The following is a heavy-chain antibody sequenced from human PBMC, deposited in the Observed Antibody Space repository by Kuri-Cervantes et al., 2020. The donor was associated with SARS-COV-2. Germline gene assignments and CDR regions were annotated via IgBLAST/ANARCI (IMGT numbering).Heavy chain of an antibody. J-gene: IGHJ3*02. Sequence: GALKISCAASGFTFSSYAMSWVRQAPGKGLEWVSAISGSGGSTYYADSVKGRFTISRDNSKNTLYLQMNSLRAEDTAVYYCAKCVVGANVEAFDIWGQGTMVTVSS. CDR3: AKCVVGANVEAFDI. CDR1: GFTFSSYA. D-gene: IGHD1-26*01. V-gene: IGHV3-23*01. CDR2: ISGSGGST.